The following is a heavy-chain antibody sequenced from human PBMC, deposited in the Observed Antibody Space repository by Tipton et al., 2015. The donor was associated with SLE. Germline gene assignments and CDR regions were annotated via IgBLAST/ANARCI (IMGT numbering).Heavy chain of an antibody. J-gene: IGHJ5*02. Sequence: TLSLTCTVSGGSISSHYWSWIRQPPGKGLEWIGYIYYSESTNYNPSLKSRVTISVDTSKNQFSLKLSSVTAADTAVYYCARGGGFDPWGQGTLVTVSS. D-gene: IGHD3-16*01. CDR3: ARGGGFDP. CDR2: IYYSEST. CDR1: GGSISSHY. V-gene: IGHV4-59*11.